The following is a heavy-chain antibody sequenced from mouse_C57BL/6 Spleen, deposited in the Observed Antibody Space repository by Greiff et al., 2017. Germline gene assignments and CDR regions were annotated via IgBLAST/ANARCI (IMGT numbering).Heavy chain of an antibody. V-gene: IGHV1-26*01. CDR1: GYTFTDYY. CDR2: INPNNGGT. Sequence: EVQLQQSGPELVKPGASVKISCKASGYTFTDYYMNWVKQSHGKSLEWIGDINPNNGGTSYNQKFKGKATLTVDKSSSAAYMELRSLTSEDSAVYYCAGSSGPYYYAMDYWGQGTSVTVSS. CDR3: AGSSGPYYYAMDY. J-gene: IGHJ4*01. D-gene: IGHD3-2*02.